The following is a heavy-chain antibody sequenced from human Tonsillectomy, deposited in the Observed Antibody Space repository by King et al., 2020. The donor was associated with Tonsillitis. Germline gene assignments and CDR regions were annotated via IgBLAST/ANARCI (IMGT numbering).Heavy chain of an antibody. CDR3: AQSRSYYDFWSGSQDYYYMDV. V-gene: IGHV3-43*02. CDR2: ISGDGGST. CDR1: GFTFDNYA. Sequence: VQLVESGGGVVQPGGSLRLSCAASGFTFDNYAMHWVRQAPGKGLEWVSLISGDGGSTYYADPLKGRFTISRDNSKNSLYLQINSLRTGDTALYYCAQSRSYYDFWSGSQDYYYMDVWGKGTTVTVSS. J-gene: IGHJ6*03. D-gene: IGHD3-3*01.